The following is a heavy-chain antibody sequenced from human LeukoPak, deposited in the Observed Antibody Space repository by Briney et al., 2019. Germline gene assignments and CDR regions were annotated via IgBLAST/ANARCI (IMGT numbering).Heavy chain of an antibody. J-gene: IGHJ6*02. CDR3: ARDSSHNDYVLYYYGLDV. V-gene: IGHV1-18*01. D-gene: IGHD4-17*01. Sequence: GASVKVSCKASGYIFTSYGISWVRQAPGQGLEWMGWISAYNGNTKYAQNLQGRVTMTTDTSTTTAYMELRSLRSDDTAVYYCARDSSHNDYVLYYYGLDVWGQGTTVTVSS. CDR1: GYIFTSYG. CDR2: ISAYNGNT.